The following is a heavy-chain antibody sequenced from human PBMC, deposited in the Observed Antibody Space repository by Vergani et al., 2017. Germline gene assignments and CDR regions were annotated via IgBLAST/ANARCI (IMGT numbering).Heavy chain of an antibody. J-gene: IGHJ5*02. Sequence: QVQLQQWGAGLLKPSETLSLTCSVSGSSMSGYYWSWIRQPPGKELEWIGYMYHSGSTNYNPSLETRVTISGDTSKNQFSLKLNSVTAADTAVYYCGRVADFYGLGSRLLDLWGQGILVTVSS. V-gene: IGHV4-59*01. CDR3: GRVADFYGLGSRLLDL. D-gene: IGHD3-10*01. CDR2: MYHSGST. CDR1: GSSMSGYY.